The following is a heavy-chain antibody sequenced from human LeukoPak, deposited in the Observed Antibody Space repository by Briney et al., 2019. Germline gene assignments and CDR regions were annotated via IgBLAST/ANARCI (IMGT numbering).Heavy chain of an antibody. J-gene: IGHJ4*02. CDR3: ARSSPAMVTY. CDR1: GGSISSYY. D-gene: IGHD5-18*01. Sequence: SETLSLTCTASGGSISSYYWSWLRQPPGKGLEWIGYIYYSGSTNYNPSLKSRVTISVDTSKNQFSLKLSSVTAADTAVYYCARSSPAMVTYWGQGTLVTVSS. CDR2: IYYSGST. V-gene: IGHV4-59*01.